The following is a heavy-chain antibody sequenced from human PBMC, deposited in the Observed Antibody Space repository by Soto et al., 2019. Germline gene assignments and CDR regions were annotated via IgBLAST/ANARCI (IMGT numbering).Heavy chain of an antibody. CDR3: ARCQTSIAAARRSGYEYYYYGMDV. CDR2: IYHSGST. D-gene: IGHD6-13*01. Sequence: SETQSLICAVSGGSVSSSNWWSWVRQPPGKGLEWIGEIYHSGSTNDNPSLKSRVTISVDKSKTPFSLKLSSVTAADTAVYYCARCQTSIAAARRSGYEYYYYGMDVRGQGAMVIASS. CDR1: GGSVSSSNW. V-gene: IGHV4-4*02. J-gene: IGHJ6*02.